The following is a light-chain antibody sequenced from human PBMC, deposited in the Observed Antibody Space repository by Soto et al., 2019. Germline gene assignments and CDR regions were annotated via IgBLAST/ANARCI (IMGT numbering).Light chain of an antibody. CDR1: QSVGNN. CDR2: EAS. V-gene: IGKV3-11*01. CDR3: QQRGNWPLT. Sequence: EIVLTKSPSTLSLSPGERATLSCRASQSVGNNLAWYQQKPGQAPGLLIYEASTRATGIPARFSGSGSGTDFTLTISSLEPEDCAVYYCQQRGNWPLTFGGGTKVDIK. J-gene: IGKJ4*01.